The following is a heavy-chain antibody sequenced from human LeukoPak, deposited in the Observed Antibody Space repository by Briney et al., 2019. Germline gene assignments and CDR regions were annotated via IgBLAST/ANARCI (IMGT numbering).Heavy chain of an antibody. D-gene: IGHD3-10*01. J-gene: IGHJ4*02. Sequence: PGGSLRLSCAAPGCTFSNYGMHWGRQAPGKGLEWVALIWYDGSNKYYADSVKGRFTISRDNSKNTLYLQMNSLRAEDTAVYYCAGNYYNVFDYSGQGTLVTVSS. CDR1: GCTFSNYG. CDR2: IWYDGSNK. CDR3: AGNYYNVFDY. V-gene: IGHV3-33*01.